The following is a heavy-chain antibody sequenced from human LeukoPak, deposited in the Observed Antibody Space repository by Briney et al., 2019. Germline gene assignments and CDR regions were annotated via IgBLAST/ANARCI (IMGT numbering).Heavy chain of an antibody. CDR2: ISNGGGSA. J-gene: IGHJ6*02. CDR3: ARDASRSVTNDYYYYYGMDV. D-gene: IGHD4-4*01. Sequence: PGGSLRLSCAASGFTFSSYPMSWVRQAPGKGLQWVSAISNGGGSAYYADSVKGRITISRDNSKSTLYLQMNSLRAEDTAVYYCARDASRSVTNDYYYYYGMDVWGQGTTVTVSS. CDR1: GFTFSSYP. V-gene: IGHV3-23*01.